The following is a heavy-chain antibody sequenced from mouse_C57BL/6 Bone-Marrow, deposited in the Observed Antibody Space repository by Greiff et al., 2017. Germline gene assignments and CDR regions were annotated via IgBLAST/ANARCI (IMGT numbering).Heavy chain of an antibody. CDR3: ARGGFDY. CDR1: GFTFSDYG. CDR2: ISSGSSTI. J-gene: IGHJ2*01. Sequence: EVKLMESGGGLVKPGGSLKLPCAASGFTFSDYGMHWVRQAPEKGLEWVAYISSGSSTIYYADTVKGRFTISRDNAKNTLFLQMTSRRSEDTAMNYCARGGFDYWGQGTTLTVSS. V-gene: IGHV5-17*01.